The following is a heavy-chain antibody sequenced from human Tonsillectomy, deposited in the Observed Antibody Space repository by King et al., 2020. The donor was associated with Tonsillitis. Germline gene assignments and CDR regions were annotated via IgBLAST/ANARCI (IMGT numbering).Heavy chain of an antibody. J-gene: IGHJ4*02. CDR1: GASFSNYY. V-gene: IGHV4-34*01. CDR2: ITHSGST. Sequence: VQLQQWGAGLLKPSENLSLTCAVYGASFSNYYWSWIRQPPGKGLEWIGEITHSGSTNYNPSLKSRVTISVDTSKNQFSLRLSSVTAADTAVYYCARLIAVAGTEYWGQGTLVTVSS. D-gene: IGHD6-19*01. CDR3: ARLIAVAGTEY.